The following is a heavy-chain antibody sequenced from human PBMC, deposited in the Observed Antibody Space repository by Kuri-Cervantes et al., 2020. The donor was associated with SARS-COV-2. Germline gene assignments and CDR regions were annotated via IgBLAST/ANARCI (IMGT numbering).Heavy chain of an antibody. CDR2: ISSSSSYI. D-gene: IGHD6-6*01. Sequence: GGSLRLSCAASGFTFSSYSMNWVRQAPGKGLEWVSSISSSSSYIYYADSVKGRFTISRDNAENSLYLQMNSLRAEDTAVYYCARGSSSTYFDYWGQGTLVTVSS. V-gene: IGHV3-21*01. J-gene: IGHJ4*02. CDR3: ARGSSSTYFDY. CDR1: GFTFSSYS.